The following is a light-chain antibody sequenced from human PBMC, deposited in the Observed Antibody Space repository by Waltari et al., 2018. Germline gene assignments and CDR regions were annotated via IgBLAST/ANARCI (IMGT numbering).Light chain of an antibody. Sequence: DIRMTQSPSSGSASVGDRVTITCRASQDIRTWLAWYQQKPGKAPRLLIYHASGLQSGVPSRFSGSGSGTDFTLTISSLQPEDFATYSCQQSGTFPPTFGPGTKVEI. CDR1: QDIRTW. CDR2: HAS. V-gene: IGKV1-12*01. J-gene: IGKJ1*01. CDR3: QQSGTFPPT.